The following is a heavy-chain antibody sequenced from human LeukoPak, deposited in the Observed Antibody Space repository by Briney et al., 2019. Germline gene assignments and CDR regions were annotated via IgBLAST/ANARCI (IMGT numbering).Heavy chain of an antibody. D-gene: IGHD2-2*01. V-gene: IGHV1-69*05. J-gene: IGHJ6*03. Sequence: SVKVSCKASGGTFSSYAISWVRQAPGQGLEWMGGIIPIFGTANYAQKFQGRVTITTDESTSTAYMELSSLRSEDTAVYYCAILRRIVVVPAAKWYYYYMDVWGKGTTVTVSS. CDR3: AILRRIVVVPAAKWYYYYMDV. CDR1: GGTFSSYA. CDR2: IIPIFGTA.